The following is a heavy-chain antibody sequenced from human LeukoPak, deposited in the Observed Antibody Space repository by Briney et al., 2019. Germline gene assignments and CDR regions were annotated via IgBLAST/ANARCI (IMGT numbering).Heavy chain of an antibody. CDR3: ARGQWDV. CDR1: GYTFSSSV. Sequence: ASVKVSCKASGYTFSSSVINWVRQATGHGLEWRGYMKLNSGNTASVEKFQGRVTMTRNTSINTAYMELISLRSEDTAVYYCARGQWDVWGQGTSVTVSS. CDR2: MKLNSGNT. V-gene: IGHV1-8*01. J-gene: IGHJ6*02.